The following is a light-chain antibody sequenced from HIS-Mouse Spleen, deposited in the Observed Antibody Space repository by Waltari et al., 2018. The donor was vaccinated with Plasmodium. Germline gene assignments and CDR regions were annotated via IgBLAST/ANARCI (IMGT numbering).Light chain of an antibody. Sequence: SYELTQPPSVSVSPGQTASITCSGAKLGDKYACWYQQKQGQSPVLVIYQDSKRPPGIPERFSGSNSGNTATLTISGTQAMDEADYYCQAWDSSTDYVFGTGTKVTVL. CDR3: QAWDSSTDYV. V-gene: IGLV3-1*01. CDR1: KLGDKY. J-gene: IGLJ1*01. CDR2: QDS.